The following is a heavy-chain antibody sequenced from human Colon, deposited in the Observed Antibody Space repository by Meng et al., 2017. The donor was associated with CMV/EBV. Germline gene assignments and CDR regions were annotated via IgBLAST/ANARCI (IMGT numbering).Heavy chain of an antibody. D-gene: IGHD3-10*01. CDR2: INPGNGNT. CDR3: ARGWFGELQAFDI. Sequence: QVQLVQSGAEVKKPGASVKVSCKASGYIFSDYAIHWVRQAPGQRLEWMGWINPGNGNTKSSERFQGGVTFTRDTFANTAYLELSSLRSEDTAVFYCARGWFGELQAFDIWGQGTLVTVSS. V-gene: IGHV1-3*01. CDR1: GYIFSDYA. J-gene: IGHJ3*02.